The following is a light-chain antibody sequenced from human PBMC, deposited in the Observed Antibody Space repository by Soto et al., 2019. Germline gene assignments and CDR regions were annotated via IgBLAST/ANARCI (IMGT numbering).Light chain of an antibody. J-gene: IGKJ2*01. Sequence: DSVLTQSPGTLSLSPGERATLSCRASQSVSGSYFAWYQQKTGQAPRLLSYGASSRATGITDRFSVSGSGTDFTVTISRLDPEDFAVYYCHQDCSSPFTFGQVTKLEIK. CDR2: GAS. CDR3: HQDCSSPFT. CDR1: QSVSGSY. V-gene: IGKV3-20*01.